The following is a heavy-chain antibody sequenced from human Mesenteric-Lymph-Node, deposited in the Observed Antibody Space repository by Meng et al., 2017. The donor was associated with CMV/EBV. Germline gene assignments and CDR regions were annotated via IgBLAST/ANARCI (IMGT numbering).Heavy chain of an antibody. CDR1: GASVSIKPSR. CDR2: IYHTGST. V-gene: IGHV4-4*02. J-gene: IGHJ4*02. D-gene: IGHD1-20*01. Sequence: NSAVSGASVSIKPSRWRSVRQPPGRGLEWIPVIYHTGSTNYNPSLETLVSMSVDKFKNQFSLKLTSVTAADTAVYYCAKGITGSGDYWGQGTLVTVSS. CDR3: AKGITGSGDY.